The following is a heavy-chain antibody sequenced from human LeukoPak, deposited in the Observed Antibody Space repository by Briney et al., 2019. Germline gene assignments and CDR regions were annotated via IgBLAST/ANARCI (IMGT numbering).Heavy chain of an antibody. CDR1: GGSISSGLYS. D-gene: IGHD3-22*01. Sequence: SQTLSLTCDVSGGSISSGLYSWSWIRQPPGKGLEWIGYIYYSGSTNYNPSLKSRVTISVDTSKNQFSLKLSSVTAADTAVYYCARVGYYYDSSGYYSSGAFDIWGQGTMVTVSS. V-gene: IGHV4-61*01. CDR3: ARVGYYYDSSGYYSSGAFDI. CDR2: IYYSGST. J-gene: IGHJ3*02.